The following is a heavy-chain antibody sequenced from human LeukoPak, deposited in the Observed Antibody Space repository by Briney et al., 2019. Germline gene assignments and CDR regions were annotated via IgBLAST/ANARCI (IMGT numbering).Heavy chain of an antibody. Sequence: SETLSLTCTVSGGSISSYYWSWIRQPPGKGLEWIGYIYYSRSTNYNPSLKSRVTISVDTSKNQFSLKLSSVTAADTAVYYCARGPRAGRNWFDPWGQGTLVTVSS. D-gene: IGHD6-25*01. V-gene: IGHV4-59*01. CDR3: ARGPRAGRNWFDP. CDR2: IYYSRST. J-gene: IGHJ5*02. CDR1: GGSISSYY.